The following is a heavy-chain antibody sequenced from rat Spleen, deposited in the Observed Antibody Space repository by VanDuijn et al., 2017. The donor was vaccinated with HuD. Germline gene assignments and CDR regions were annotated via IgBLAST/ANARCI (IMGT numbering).Heavy chain of an antibody. CDR2: IWGDGST. CDR3: TSPFRWFAY. Sequence: QVQLKESGPALVQPSQTLSLICTVSGFSLISNSVHWVRQPPGKGLEWMGGIWGDGSTDYNSALKSRLSISRDTSKSQVFLKMNSLQTEDTAIYFCTSPFRWFAYWGQGTLVTVSS. J-gene: IGHJ3*01. CDR1: GFSLISNS. V-gene: IGHV2-1*01.